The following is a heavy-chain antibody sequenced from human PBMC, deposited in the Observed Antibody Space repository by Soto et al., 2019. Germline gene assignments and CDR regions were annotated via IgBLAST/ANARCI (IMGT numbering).Heavy chain of an antibody. J-gene: IGHJ4*02. CDR2: INPNSGGT. Sequence: QVQLVQSGAEVKKPGASVKVSCKASGYTFTGYYMHWVRQAPGQGLEWMGWINPNSGGTNYAQKFQGWVTMTRDTSISTAYIELSRLRSDDTAVYYCARSKYDILTGYPTPFDYWGQGTLVTVSS. CDR1: GYTFTGYY. V-gene: IGHV1-2*04. CDR3: ARSKYDILTGYPTPFDY. D-gene: IGHD3-9*01.